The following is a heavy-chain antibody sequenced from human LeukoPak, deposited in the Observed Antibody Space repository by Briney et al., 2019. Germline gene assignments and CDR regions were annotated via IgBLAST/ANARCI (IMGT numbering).Heavy chain of an antibody. CDR3: AKANTPRIDIVVVPAALPD. V-gene: IGHV3-7*03. CDR1: GFTFSNYW. Sequence: GGSLRLSCAASGFTFSNYWMSWVRQAPGKGLEWVANIKQDGSEKYYVNSVKGRFTISRDNAKNSLYLQMNSLRAEDTAVYYCAKANTPRIDIVVVPAALPDWGQGTPVTVSS. CDR2: IKQDGSEK. J-gene: IGHJ4*02. D-gene: IGHD2-2*01.